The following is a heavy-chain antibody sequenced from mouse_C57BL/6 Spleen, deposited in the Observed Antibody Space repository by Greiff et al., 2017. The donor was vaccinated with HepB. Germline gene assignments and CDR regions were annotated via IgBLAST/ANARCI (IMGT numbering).Heavy chain of an antibody. CDR3: ARSYEYDGFAY. Sequence: QVQLQQPGAELVRPGSSVKLSCKASGYTFTSYWMDWVKQRPGQGLEWIGNIYPSDSETNYNQKFKDKATLTVDKSSSTAYMQLSSLTSEDSAVYYCARSYEYDGFAYWGQGTLVTVSA. CDR1: GYTFTSYW. CDR2: IYPSDSET. J-gene: IGHJ3*01. V-gene: IGHV1-61*01. D-gene: IGHD2-4*01.